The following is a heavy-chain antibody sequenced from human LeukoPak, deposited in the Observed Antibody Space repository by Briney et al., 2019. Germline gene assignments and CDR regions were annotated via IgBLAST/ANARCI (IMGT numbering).Heavy chain of an antibody. CDR3: ATLERNYYDSPGYFQH. CDR1: GYTLTELS. V-gene: IGHV1-24*01. CDR2: FDPEDGEA. J-gene: IGHJ1*01. D-gene: IGHD3-22*01. Sequence: ASVKVSCKVSGYTLTELSMHWVRQAPGKGLEWMGGFDPEDGEAIYAQKFQGSVTMTEDTSTDTAYMELSSLRSEDTAVYYCATLERNYYDSPGYFQHWGQGTLVTVSS.